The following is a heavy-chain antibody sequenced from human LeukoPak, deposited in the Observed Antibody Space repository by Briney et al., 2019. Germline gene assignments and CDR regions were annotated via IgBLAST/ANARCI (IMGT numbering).Heavy chain of an antibody. V-gene: IGHV1-69*13. CDR2: IIPIFGTA. CDR3: ARDGVDSTSCYTLDMTCGGVYNWFDP. CDR1: GGTFSSYA. D-gene: IGHD2-2*02. J-gene: IGHJ5*02. Sequence: SVKVSCKASGGTFSSYAISWVRQAPGQGLEWMGGIIPIFGTANYAQKFQGRVTITADESTSTAYMELSSLRSEDTAVYYCARDGVDSTSCYTLDMTCGGVYNWFDPWGQGTLVTVSS.